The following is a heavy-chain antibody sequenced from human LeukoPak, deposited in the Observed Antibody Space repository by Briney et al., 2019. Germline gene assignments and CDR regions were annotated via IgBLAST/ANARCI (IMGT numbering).Heavy chain of an antibody. D-gene: IGHD6-13*01. J-gene: IGHJ4*02. V-gene: IGHV3-23*01. Sequence: GGSLRLSCAASGFAFSSYGMHWVRQAPGKGLEWVSAISGSGDSTYYGDSVKGRFAISRDNSKNTLYLQMNSLRAEDTAVYYCAKTRPLDSSSWSHGDYWGQGTLVTVSS. CDR3: AKTRPLDSSSWSHGDY. CDR2: ISGSGDST. CDR1: GFAFSSYG.